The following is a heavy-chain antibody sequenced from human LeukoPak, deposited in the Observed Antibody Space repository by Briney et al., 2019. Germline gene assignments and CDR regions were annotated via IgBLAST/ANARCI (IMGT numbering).Heavy chain of an antibody. CDR2: ISYDGSNK. V-gene: IGHV3-30*04. CDR1: GFTFSSYA. Sequence: PGGSLRLSCAASGFTFSSYAMHWVRQAPGKGLEWVAVISYDGSNKYYADSVKGRFTISRDNSKNTLYLQMNSLRTEDTAVYYCARDWQWLVKSGNIDYWGQGTLVTVSS. J-gene: IGHJ4*02. CDR3: ARDWQWLVKSGNIDY. D-gene: IGHD6-19*01.